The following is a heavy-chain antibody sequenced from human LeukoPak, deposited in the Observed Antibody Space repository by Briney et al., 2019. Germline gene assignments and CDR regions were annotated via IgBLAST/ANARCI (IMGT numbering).Heavy chain of an antibody. D-gene: IGHD1-26*01. J-gene: IGHJ3*02. Sequence: GGSLRLSCAASGFTVSSYWMYWVRQAPGKGLVWVSRINSDGSSTSYADSVKGRFTISRDNAKNTLYLQMNSLRAEDTAVYYCASSDRFYKELDPDAFDIWGQGTMVTVSS. V-gene: IGHV3-74*01. CDR3: ASSDRFYKELDPDAFDI. CDR1: GFTVSSYW. CDR2: INSDGSST.